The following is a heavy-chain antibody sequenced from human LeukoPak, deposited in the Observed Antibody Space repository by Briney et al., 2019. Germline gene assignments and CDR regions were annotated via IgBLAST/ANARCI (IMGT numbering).Heavy chain of an antibody. CDR2: IYYSGRT. CDR1: GGSISNYY. Sequence: SETLSLTCTVSGGSISNYYWSWIRQPPGKGLEWIGYIYYSGRTNYNPSLKSRVTISVDTSKNQFSLKLSSVTAADTAVYYCARDTAMDNYFDYWGQGTLVTVSS. V-gene: IGHV4-59*12. CDR3: ARDTAMDNYFDY. J-gene: IGHJ4*02. D-gene: IGHD5-18*01.